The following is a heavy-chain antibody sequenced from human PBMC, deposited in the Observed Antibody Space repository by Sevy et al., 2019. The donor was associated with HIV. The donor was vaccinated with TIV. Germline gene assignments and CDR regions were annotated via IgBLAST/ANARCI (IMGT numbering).Heavy chain of an antibody. V-gene: IGHV1-18*01. Sequence: ASVKVSCKASGYTCSSFGVSWVRQAPGQGLEWMGWIGAYNGNIKYAQNLQDRVTRTTDTSTSTAYMELTSLTSDDTAVYFCARISAVRRLFNYFEPWGQGALVTVSS. J-gene: IGHJ5*01. CDR3: ARISAVRRLFNYFEP. D-gene: IGHD3-10*01. CDR1: GYTCSSFG. CDR2: IGAYNGNI.